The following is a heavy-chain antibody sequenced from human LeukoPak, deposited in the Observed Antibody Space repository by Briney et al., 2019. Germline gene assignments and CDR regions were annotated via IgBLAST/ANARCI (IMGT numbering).Heavy chain of an antibody. CDR3: AKASGTYYFDY. CDR1: GFTFSNYA. D-gene: IGHD6-25*01. V-gene: IGHV3-23*01. CDR2: VSVSGSST. J-gene: IGHJ4*02. Sequence: GGSLRLSCAASGFTFSNYAMSWVRQAPGKGLEWVSAVSVSGSSTYYTDSVKGRFTISRDNSKNTLYLQMNSLRAEDTAVYYCAKASGTYYFDYWGQGILVTVSS.